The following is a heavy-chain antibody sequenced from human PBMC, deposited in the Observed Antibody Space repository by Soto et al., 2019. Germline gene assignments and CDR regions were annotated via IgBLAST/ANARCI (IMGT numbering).Heavy chain of an antibody. CDR3: ARGRILWFGESVNWFDP. J-gene: IGHJ5*02. V-gene: IGHV4-34*01. Sequence: SETLSLTCAVYGGSFSGYYWSWIRQPPGKGLEWIGEINHSGSTNYNPSPKSRVTISVDTSKNHFSLKLSSVTAADTAVYYCARGRILWFGESVNWFDPWGQGTMVTVYS. CDR1: GGSFSGYY. D-gene: IGHD3-10*01. CDR2: INHSGST.